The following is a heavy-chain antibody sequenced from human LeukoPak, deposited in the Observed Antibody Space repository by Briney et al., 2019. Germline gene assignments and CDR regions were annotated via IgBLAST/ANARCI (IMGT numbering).Heavy chain of an antibody. CDR1: GGSITSNY. CDR2: IFYSGNT. J-gene: IGHJ2*01. D-gene: IGHD4-17*01. Sequence: PSETLSLTCTVSGGSITSNYWSWIRQPPGKGLEWVGYIFYSGNTNYNPSLESRVTISLDMSKTQFSLKLSSVTAADTAVYYCARLLRSVTTSAIWYFDLWGRGTLVTVSS. V-gene: IGHV4-59*08. CDR3: ARLLRSVTTSAIWYFDL.